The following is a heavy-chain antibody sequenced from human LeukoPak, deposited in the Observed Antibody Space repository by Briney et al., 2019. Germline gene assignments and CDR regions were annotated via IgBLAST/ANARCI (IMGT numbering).Heavy chain of an antibody. CDR2: ISGSGGST. V-gene: IGHV3-23*01. Sequence: GGSLRLSCAASGFTFSSYAMSWVRQAPGKGLEWVSAISGSGGSTYYADSVKGRFTISRDNSKNTLYLQMNSLRAEDTAVYYCAKDPGRVGYSGSGSEFVYWGQGTLVTVSS. D-gene: IGHD3-10*01. CDR3: AKDPGRVGYSGSGSEFVY. CDR1: GFTFSSYA. J-gene: IGHJ4*02.